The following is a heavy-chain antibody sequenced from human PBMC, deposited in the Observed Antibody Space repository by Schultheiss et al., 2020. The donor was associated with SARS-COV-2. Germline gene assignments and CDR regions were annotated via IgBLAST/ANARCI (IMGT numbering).Heavy chain of an antibody. CDR1: GFTFSSYA. Sequence: GGSLRLSCAASGFTFSSYAMHWVRQAPGKGLEWVAVISYDGSNKYYADSVKGRFTISRDNAKNSLYLQMNSLRAEDTAVYYCARRYYGMDVWGQGTTVTVSS. CDR3: ARRYYGMDV. CDR2: ISYDGSNK. J-gene: IGHJ6*02. V-gene: IGHV3-30*07.